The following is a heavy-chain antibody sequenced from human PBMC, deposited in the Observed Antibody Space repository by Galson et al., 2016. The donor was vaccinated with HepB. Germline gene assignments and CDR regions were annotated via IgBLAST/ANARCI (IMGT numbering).Heavy chain of an antibody. Sequence: SLRLSCAASGFTFSSYGFYWVRQTPGKGLEWVAVISYEGSNKNYADSVKGRFIISRDNSRTTVYLQIDSLRSEDTAVYYCAIDPASRYCTGGSCYALRGDVWGQGTTVTVSS. CDR2: ISYEGSNK. CDR3: AIDPASRYCTGGSCYALRGDV. J-gene: IGHJ6*02. D-gene: IGHD2-15*01. V-gene: IGHV3-30*14. CDR1: GFTFSSYG.